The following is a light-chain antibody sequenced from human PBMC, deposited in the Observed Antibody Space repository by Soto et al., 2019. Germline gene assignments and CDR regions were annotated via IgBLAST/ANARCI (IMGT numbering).Light chain of an antibody. Sequence: DIQMTQSPSSLSASVGDRVTITCQASQDISNYLNWYQQKPGKAPKLLIYDASNLETGVPSRFSGSGSGTDFTFTISSLQPEDVGTYYCQQYDTLSYNFGQGTKLEI. J-gene: IGKJ2*01. CDR1: QDISNY. V-gene: IGKV1-33*01. CDR2: DAS. CDR3: QQYDTLSYN.